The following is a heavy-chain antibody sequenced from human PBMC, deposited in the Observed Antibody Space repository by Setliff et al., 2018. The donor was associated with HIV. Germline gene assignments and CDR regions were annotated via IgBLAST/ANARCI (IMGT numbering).Heavy chain of an antibody. J-gene: IGHJ6*02. Sequence: GASVKVSCKASGYTFTSYGISWVRQAPGQGLEWMGGIIPIFGTTNYAQKFQGRVTITADESTTTAYMELSSLRSEDTAVYYCVRVTSSSTGYNYYYGMDVWGQGTKVTVSS. CDR2: IIPIFGTT. CDR3: VRVTSSSTGYNYYYGMDV. D-gene: IGHD6-6*01. CDR1: GYTFTSYG. V-gene: IGHV1-69*13.